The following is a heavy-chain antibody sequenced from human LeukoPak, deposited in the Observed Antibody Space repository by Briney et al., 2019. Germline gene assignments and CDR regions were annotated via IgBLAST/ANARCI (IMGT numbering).Heavy chain of an antibody. V-gene: IGHV3-7*01. Sequence: GGSLRLSCAASGFTFSNYWMSWVRQAPGKWLEWVAQIKQDGSENYYVDSVKGRFTISRDNAKNSLYLQWNSLRAEDTALYYCARDKQVGATTGSWFDPWGQGTLVTVSS. CDR2: IKQDGSEN. CDR3: ARDKQVGATTGSWFDP. J-gene: IGHJ5*02. D-gene: IGHD1-26*01. CDR1: GFTFSNYW.